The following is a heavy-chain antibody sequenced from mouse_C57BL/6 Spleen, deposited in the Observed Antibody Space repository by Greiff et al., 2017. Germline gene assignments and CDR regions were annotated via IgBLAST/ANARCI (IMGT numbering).Heavy chain of an antibody. V-gene: IGHV3-6*01. D-gene: IGHD1-1*01. CDR1: GYSITSGYY. CDR2: ISYDGSN. J-gene: IGHJ2*01. CDR3: ARVGVVAPFDY. Sequence: EVKLQESGPGLVTPSQSLSLTCSVTGYSITSGYYWNWIRQFPGNKLEWMGYISYDGSNNYNPSLKNRISITRDTSKNQFFLKLNSVTTEDTATYYCARVGVVAPFDYWGQGTTLTVSS.